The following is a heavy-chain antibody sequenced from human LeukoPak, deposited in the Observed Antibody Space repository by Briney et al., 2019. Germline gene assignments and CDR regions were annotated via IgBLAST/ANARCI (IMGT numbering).Heavy chain of an antibody. CDR2: IYYSGST. V-gene: IGHV4-39*01. CDR3: ARMIAAADY. CDR1: GGSISSSSYY. D-gene: IGHD6-13*01. Sequence: PSETLSLTCTVSGGSISSSSYYWGWIRQPPGKGLEWIGSIYYSGSTYYNPSLKSRVTISVDTSKNQFSLKLSSVTAADTTVYCCARMIAAADYWGQGTLVTVSS. J-gene: IGHJ4*02.